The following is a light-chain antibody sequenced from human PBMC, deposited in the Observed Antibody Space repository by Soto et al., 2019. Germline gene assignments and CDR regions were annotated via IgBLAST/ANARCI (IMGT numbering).Light chain of an antibody. Sequence: DVQMTRCPSSLSASVGDRVTITCRASQSISTYLNWYQQKPGKAPKLLIYAASSLQSGVPSRFSGSGSGTDFTLTISSLQPEDFATYYCQQSYSTHPAFGQGTKVDIK. CDR1: QSISTY. CDR2: AAS. V-gene: IGKV1-39*01. J-gene: IGKJ1*01. CDR3: QQSYSTHPA.